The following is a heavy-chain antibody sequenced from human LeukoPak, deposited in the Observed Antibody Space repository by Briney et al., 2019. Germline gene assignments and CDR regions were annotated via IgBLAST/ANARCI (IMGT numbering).Heavy chain of an antibody. V-gene: IGHV1-58*02. CDR2: IVVGSGNT. CDR1: GFTLTSSA. CDR3: AADLEIQLWFGVGYGMDV. Sequence: SVKVSCKTSGFTLTSSAMQWVRQARGQRLEWIGLIVVGSGNTKYAQKFQERVAITRDTSTSTAYMELSSLRSEDTAVYYCAADLEIQLWFGVGYGMDVWGQGTTVAVSS. J-gene: IGHJ6*02. D-gene: IGHD5-18*01.